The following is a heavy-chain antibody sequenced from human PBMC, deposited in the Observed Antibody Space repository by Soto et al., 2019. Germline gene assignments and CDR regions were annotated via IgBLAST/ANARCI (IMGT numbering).Heavy chain of an antibody. CDR2: ISFDGTKT. CDR3: AREDDYGYRYINYGLDV. D-gene: IGHD4-17*01. J-gene: IGHJ6*02. V-gene: IGHV3-30-3*01. Sequence: QAQLVESGGGVVQTGRSLRLSCEASGFTFNIYALHWVRQAPGKGLEWVAVISFDGTKTYYSDSVKGRFTISRDNLKNTLYLQMNNLRVEDAALYFCAREDDYGYRYINYGLDVWGQVTTVTVSS. CDR1: GFTFNIYA.